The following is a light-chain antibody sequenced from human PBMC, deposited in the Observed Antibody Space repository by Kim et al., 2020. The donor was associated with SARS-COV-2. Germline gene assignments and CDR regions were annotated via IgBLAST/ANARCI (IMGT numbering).Light chain of an antibody. Sequence: SSELPQDPAVSVALGQTVRITCQGDSLRNYYASWYQQKPGQAPVLVIYGKNNRPSGIPDRFSGSSSGNTASLTITGAQAEDEADYYCNSRDSSGNHLVFG. J-gene: IGLJ2*01. CDR1: SLRNYY. V-gene: IGLV3-19*01. CDR3: NSRDSSGNHLV. CDR2: GKN.